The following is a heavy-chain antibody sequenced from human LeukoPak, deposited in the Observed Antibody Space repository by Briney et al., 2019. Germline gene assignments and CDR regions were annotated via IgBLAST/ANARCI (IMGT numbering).Heavy chain of an antibody. CDR1: GFTFDDYA. CDR3: AKGRGVTTYFDY. CDR2: ISWNSGSI. V-gene: IGHV3-9*01. J-gene: IGHJ4*02. Sequence: GRSLRLSCAASGFTFDDYAMHWVRQAPGKGLEWVSGISWNSGSIGYADSVKGRFTISRDNAKNSQYLQMNSLRAEDTALYYCAKGRGVTTYFDYWGQGTLVTVSS. D-gene: IGHD2-21*02.